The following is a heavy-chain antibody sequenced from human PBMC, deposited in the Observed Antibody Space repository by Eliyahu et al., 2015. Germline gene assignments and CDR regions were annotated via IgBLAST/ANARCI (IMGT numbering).Heavy chain of an antibody. CDR1: XGSFSGYY. J-gene: IGHJ4*02. CDR3: ARGIGYCSSTSCYRSGADD. CDR2: INHSGST. Sequence: QVQLQQWGAGLLKPSETLSLTCAVYXGSFSGYYWSWIRQPPGKGLEWIGEINHSGSTNYNPSLKSRVTISVDTSKNQFSLKLSSVTAADTAVYYCARGIGYCSSTSCYRSGADDWGQGTLVSVSS. V-gene: IGHV4-34*01. D-gene: IGHD2-2*03.